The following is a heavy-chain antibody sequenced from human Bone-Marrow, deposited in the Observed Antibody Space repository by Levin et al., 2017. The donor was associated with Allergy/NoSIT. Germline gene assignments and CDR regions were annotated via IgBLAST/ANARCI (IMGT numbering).Heavy chain of an antibody. CDR2: IYYSGST. CDR1: GGSISSSSYY. Sequence: PGGSLRLSCTVSGGSISSSSYYWGWIRQPPGKGLEWIGSIYYSGSTYYNPSLKSRVTISVDTSKNQFSLTLSSVTAADTAVYYCARPLIAVAGTGAFDIWGQGTMVTVSS. CDR3: ARPLIAVAGTGAFDI. D-gene: IGHD6-19*01. V-gene: IGHV4-39*01. J-gene: IGHJ3*02.